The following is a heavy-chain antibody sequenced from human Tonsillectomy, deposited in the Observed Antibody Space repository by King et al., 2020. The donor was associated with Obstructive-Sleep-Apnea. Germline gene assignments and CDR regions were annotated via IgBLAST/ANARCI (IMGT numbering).Heavy chain of an antibody. CDR2: ISGSGGST. J-gene: IGHJ4*02. CDR1: GFSISSYA. CDR3: AKDFGSRNWEGFWDY. D-gene: IGHD6-13*01. Sequence: VQLVESGGGLVQPGGSLRLSCAVSGFSISSYAMSWVRQAPGKGLEWVSVISGSGGSTYYADSVKGRFSISRDNSNNTLYLQMNSLRAEDTAVYFCAKDFGSRNWEGFWDYWGQGTLVTVSS. V-gene: IGHV3-23*04.